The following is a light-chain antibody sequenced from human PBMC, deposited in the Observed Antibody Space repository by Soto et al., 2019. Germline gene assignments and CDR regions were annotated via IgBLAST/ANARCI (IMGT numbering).Light chain of an antibody. Sequence: DIQMSQSPSTLSASVGDRVTITCRASDNIDKWLAWYQQKPGRAPKLLIYDASTLESGVPSRFSGSGSGTEFTLTISSLQHEDFATYYCKQFNILYTFGQGTKLEI. CDR2: DAS. CDR1: DNIDKW. V-gene: IGKV1-5*01. J-gene: IGKJ2*01. CDR3: KQFNILYT.